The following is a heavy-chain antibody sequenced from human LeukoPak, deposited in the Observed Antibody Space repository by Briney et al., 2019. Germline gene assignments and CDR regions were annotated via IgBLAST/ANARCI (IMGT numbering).Heavy chain of an antibody. CDR2: ISYDGSNK. Sequence: GGSLRLSCAASGFTFSSYAMHCVRQAPGKGLEWVAVISYDGSNKYYADSVKGRFTISRDNSKNTLYLQMNSLRAEDTAVYYCARGATYYYGSGSSQFDYWGQGTLVTVSS. D-gene: IGHD3-10*01. J-gene: IGHJ4*02. CDR1: GFTFSSYA. V-gene: IGHV3-30*04. CDR3: ARGATYYYGSGSSQFDY.